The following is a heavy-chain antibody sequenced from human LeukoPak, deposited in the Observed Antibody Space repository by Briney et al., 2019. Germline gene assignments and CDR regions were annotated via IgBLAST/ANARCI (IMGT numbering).Heavy chain of an antibody. CDR3: AINYYGSGSYYTPVMFDY. Sequence: ASVHVSCKASGYTFTGYYMHWVRQAPGQGLEWMGRINPNSGGTNYAQKFQGRVTMTRDTSISTAYMELSRLRSDDTAVYYCAINYYGSGSYYTPVMFDYWGQGTLVTVSS. D-gene: IGHD3-10*01. J-gene: IGHJ4*02. V-gene: IGHV1-2*06. CDR1: GYTFTGYY. CDR2: INPNSGGT.